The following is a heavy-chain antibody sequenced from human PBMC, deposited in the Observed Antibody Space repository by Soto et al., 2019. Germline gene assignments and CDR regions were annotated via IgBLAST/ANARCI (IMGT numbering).Heavy chain of an antibody. Sequence: ASETLSLTCAVSGYSISSGYYWGWIRQPPGKGLEWIGSIYHSGSTYYNPSLKSRVTISVDTSKNQFSLKLSSVTAADTAVYYCARYYYDSSGYYPDAFDIWGQGTRVTVSS. D-gene: IGHD3-22*01. J-gene: IGHJ3*02. CDR3: ARYYYDSSGYYPDAFDI. V-gene: IGHV4-38-2*01. CDR1: GYSISSGYY. CDR2: IYHSGST.